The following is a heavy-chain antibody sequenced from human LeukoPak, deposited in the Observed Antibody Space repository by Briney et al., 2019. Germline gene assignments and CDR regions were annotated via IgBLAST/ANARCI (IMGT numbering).Heavy chain of an antibody. V-gene: IGHV4-34*01. CDR1: GGSFSGYY. D-gene: IGHD6-13*01. Sequence: SKTLSLTCAVYGGSFSGYYWSWIRQPPGKGLEWIGEINHSGSTNYNPSLKSRVTISVDTSKNQFSLKLSSVTAADTAVYYCARGRYSSSWYGYYYYMDVWGKGTTVTVSS. J-gene: IGHJ6*03. CDR3: ARGRYSSSWYGYYYYMDV. CDR2: INHSGST.